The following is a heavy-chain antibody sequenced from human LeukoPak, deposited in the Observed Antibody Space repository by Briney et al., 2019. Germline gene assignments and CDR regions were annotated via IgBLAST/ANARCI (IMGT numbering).Heavy chain of an antibody. CDR2: VSGSGRST. CDR3: AKDGEDIPTVSIAARPGEYYFDY. D-gene: IGHD6-6*01. J-gene: IGHJ4*02. V-gene: IGHV3-23*01. CDR1: GFTFDTYA. Sequence: GGSLRLSCAASGFTFDTYAMSWVRQAPGKGLEWVSAVSGSGRSTYYADSVKGRFTISRDNSKNTLYLQMNSLRAEDTAVYYCAKDGEDIPTVSIAARPGEYYFDYWGQGTLVTVSS.